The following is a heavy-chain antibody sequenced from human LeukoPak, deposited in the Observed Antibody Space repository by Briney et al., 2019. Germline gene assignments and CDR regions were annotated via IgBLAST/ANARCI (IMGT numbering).Heavy chain of an antibody. J-gene: IGHJ4*02. Sequence: GGSLRLSCAASGLTFSDYYMSWIRQAPGKGLEWVSYISSSGSTIYYADSVKGRFTISRDNAKNSLYLQMNSLRAEDTAVYYCARARGAYCSSTSCYTGYFDYWGQGTLVTVSS. V-gene: IGHV3-11*01. CDR2: ISSSGSTI. D-gene: IGHD2-2*02. CDR3: ARARGAYCSSTSCYTGYFDY. CDR1: GLTFSDYY.